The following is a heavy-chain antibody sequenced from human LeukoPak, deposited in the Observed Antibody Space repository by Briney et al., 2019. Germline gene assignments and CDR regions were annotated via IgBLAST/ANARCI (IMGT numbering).Heavy chain of an antibody. J-gene: IGHJ4*02. CDR1: GFTFNTYN. CDR3: ARDRGGGSGLDY. D-gene: IGHD6-19*01. Sequence: GGSLRLSCAASGFTFNTYNMNWVRQAPGQGLEWVSSISSSSSYIYYADSVKGRFTISRDNAKNSLYLQMNSLRAEDTAVYYCARDRGGGSGLDYWGQGTPVTVSS. V-gene: IGHV3-21*01. CDR2: ISSSSSYI.